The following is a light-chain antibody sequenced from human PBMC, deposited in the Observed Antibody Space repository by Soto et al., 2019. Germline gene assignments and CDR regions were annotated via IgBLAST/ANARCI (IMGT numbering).Light chain of an antibody. CDR3: RQYGSSPSYT. CDR2: GAS. J-gene: IGKJ2*01. CDR1: QSVSSSSY. V-gene: IGKV3-20*01. Sequence: EIVLTQSPGTLSLSPGERATLSCRASQSVSSSSYLAWYQQKPGQAPRVLIYGASIRATGIPGRFSGSGSATDFTLTISRLEPEDFAVYYCRQYGSSPSYTFGQGTKLEIK.